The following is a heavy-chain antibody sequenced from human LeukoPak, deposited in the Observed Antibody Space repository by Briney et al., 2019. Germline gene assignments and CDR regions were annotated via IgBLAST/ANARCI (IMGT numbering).Heavy chain of an antibody. J-gene: IGHJ4*02. CDR1: GFTFCSYG. CDR2: IWYDGSNK. D-gene: IGHD4-17*01. CDR3: ARDRHGDYSLDY. V-gene: IGHV3-33*01. Sequence: GGSLRLSCAASGFTFCSYGMHWVRQAPGKGLEWVAVIWYDGSNKYYVDSVKGRFTISRDNSKNTLYLQMNSLRAEDTAVYYCARDRHGDYSLDYWGQGTLVTVSS.